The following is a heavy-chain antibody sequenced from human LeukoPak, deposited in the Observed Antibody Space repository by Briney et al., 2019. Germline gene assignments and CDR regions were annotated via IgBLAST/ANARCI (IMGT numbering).Heavy chain of an antibody. CDR1: GFTFSSYE. Sequence: GGSLRLSCAASGFTFSSYEMNWVRQAPGKGLEWVSYISSSGSTIYYADSVKGRFTISRDNSKNTLDLQMNSLRADDTAVYYCAKDMGVLRFLEWLIDYWGQGILVTVSS. V-gene: IGHV3-48*03. CDR3: AKDMGVLRFLEWLIDY. CDR2: ISSSGSTI. J-gene: IGHJ4*02. D-gene: IGHD3-3*01.